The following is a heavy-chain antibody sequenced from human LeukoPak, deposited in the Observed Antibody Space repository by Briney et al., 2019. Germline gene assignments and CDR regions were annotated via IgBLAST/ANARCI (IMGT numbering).Heavy chain of an antibody. Sequence: GGSLRLSCAASGFTFSRYDMHWVRQATGKGLEWVSGIGIAGDTYYPGSVKGRFTISRDDAKNSLYLQMNSLRPGDTAVYYCARGNGSSWYAPFFDYWGQGTLVTVSS. J-gene: IGHJ4*02. CDR2: IGIAGDT. V-gene: IGHV3-13*01. D-gene: IGHD6-13*01. CDR3: ARGNGSSWYAPFFDY. CDR1: GFTFSRYD.